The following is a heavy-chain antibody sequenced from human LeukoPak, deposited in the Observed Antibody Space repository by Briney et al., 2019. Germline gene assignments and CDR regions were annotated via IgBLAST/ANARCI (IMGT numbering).Heavy chain of an antibody. CDR1: GFTFSSYG. CDR2: ISFDGSNK. V-gene: IGHV3-30*03. D-gene: IGHD2-2*01. Sequence: PGRSLRLSCAASGFTFSSYGMHWVRQAPGKGLEWVAVISFDGSNKYFADSVKGRFTISRDNSKNTLYLQMNSLRAEDTAVYYCAREKGGYCSSTSCLNDYWGQGTLVTVSS. J-gene: IGHJ4*02. CDR3: AREKGGYCSSTSCLNDY.